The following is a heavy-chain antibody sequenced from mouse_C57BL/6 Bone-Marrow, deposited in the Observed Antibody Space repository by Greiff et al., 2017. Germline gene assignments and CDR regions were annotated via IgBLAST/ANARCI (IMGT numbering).Heavy chain of an antibody. V-gene: IGHV14-4*01. CDR1: GFNIKDDY. D-gene: IGHD1-1*01. J-gene: IGHJ1*03. CDR3: TTITTVVHWYFDV. Sequence: VQLQQSGAELVRPGASVKLSCTASGFNIKDDYMHWVKQRPEQGLEWIGWIDPENGDTEYASKFQGKATITADTSSNTAYLQLSSLTSEDTAVYYCTTITTVVHWYFDVWGTGTTVTVSS. CDR2: IDPENGDT.